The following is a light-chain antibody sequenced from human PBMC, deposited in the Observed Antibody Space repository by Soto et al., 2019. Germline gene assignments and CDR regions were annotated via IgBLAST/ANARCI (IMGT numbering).Light chain of an antibody. J-gene: IGKJ1*01. CDR2: GAS. CDR1: QSFSSSY. V-gene: IGKV3-20*01. Sequence: EIVLTQSPGTLSLSPGERATLSCRASQSFSSSYLAWYQQKPGQAPRLLIFGASSRATGIPDRFSGSASGTDFTLTISRLEPEDFAVYYCQKYGNSPWTFGQGTKVEIK. CDR3: QKYGNSPWT.